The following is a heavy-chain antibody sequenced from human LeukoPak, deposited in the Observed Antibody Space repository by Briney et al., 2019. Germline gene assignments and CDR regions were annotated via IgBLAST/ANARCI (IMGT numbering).Heavy chain of an antibody. CDR2: IWYDGSNK. CDR3: ARDLSSPGPHSPHSMTLDY. V-gene: IGHV3-33*01. Sequence: GGSLRLSCAASGFTFSSYGMHWVRQAPGKGLEGVAVIWYDGSNKYYAESLKGRFTISRENSKNPLSLQINSLRAADAAVYYRARDLSSPGPHSPHSMTLDYWGQGTLVTVSS. J-gene: IGHJ4*02. CDR1: GFTFSSYG. D-gene: IGHD2-15*01.